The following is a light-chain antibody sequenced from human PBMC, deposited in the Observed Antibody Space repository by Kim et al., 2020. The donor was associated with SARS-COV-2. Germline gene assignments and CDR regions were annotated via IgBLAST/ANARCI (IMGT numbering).Light chain of an antibody. CDR3: QQYNTSWT. CDR1: QSIRSW. V-gene: IGKV1-5*03. J-gene: IGKJ1*01. CDR2: QAS. Sequence: DIQMTQSPSTLSAFVGDRVTITCRASQSIRSWLAWYQQKPGKAPKLLIYQASYLESGVPSRFSGSGSGTEFTLTISSLQPDDFATYYCQQYNTSWTFGQGTKVDIK.